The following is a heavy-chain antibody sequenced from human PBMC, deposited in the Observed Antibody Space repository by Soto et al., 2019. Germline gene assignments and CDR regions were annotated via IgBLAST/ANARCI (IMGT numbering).Heavy chain of an antibody. CDR1: GGSFSGYY. Sequence: SETLSLTCAVYGGSFSGYYWSWIRQPPGKGLEWIGEINHSGSTNYNPSLKSRVTISVDTSKNQFSLKLSSVTAADTAVYYCARAHNLRFLEWLLPFDYWGQGTLVTGSS. V-gene: IGHV4-34*01. D-gene: IGHD3-3*01. CDR2: INHSGST. J-gene: IGHJ4*02. CDR3: ARAHNLRFLEWLLPFDY.